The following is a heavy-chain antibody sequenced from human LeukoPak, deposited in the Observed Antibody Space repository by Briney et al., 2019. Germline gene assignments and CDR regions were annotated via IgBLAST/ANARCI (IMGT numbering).Heavy chain of an antibody. CDR2: ISSRSSTK. CDR3: ARWWGGNDY. Sequence: PGGSLRLSCAASGFTFSDYSMNWVRQAPGKGLEWVSDISSRSSTKYYADSVKGRFTISRDNAKNSLYLQMNSLRAEDTAVYYCARWWGGNDYWGQGTLVTVSS. CDR1: GFTFSDYS. D-gene: IGHD2-15*01. J-gene: IGHJ4*02. V-gene: IGHV3-48*04.